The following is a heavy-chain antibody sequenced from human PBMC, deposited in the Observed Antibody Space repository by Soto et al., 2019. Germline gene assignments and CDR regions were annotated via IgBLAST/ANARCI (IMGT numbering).Heavy chain of an antibody. D-gene: IGHD3-10*01. CDR2: IIPIFGTA. CDR1: GGTFSSYA. Sequence: ASVKVSCKASGGTFSSYAISWVRQAPGHGLEWMGGIIPIFGTANYAQKFQGRITITADESTSTAYMELSSLRSEDTAVYYCARDLGKGYYYYYGMDVWGQGTTVTVSS. J-gene: IGHJ6*02. CDR3: ARDLGKGYYYYYGMDV. V-gene: IGHV1-69*13.